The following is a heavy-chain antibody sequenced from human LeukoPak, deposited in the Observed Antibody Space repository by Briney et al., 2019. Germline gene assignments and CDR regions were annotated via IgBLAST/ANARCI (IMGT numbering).Heavy chain of an antibody. V-gene: IGHV3-30*02. CDR1: GSTFSSYG. D-gene: IGHD3-10*02. CDR3: AELGITMIGGV. CDR2: IHHDGSNK. J-gene: IGHJ6*04. Sequence: GGSLRLSCAASGSTFSSYGMHWVRQAPGKGLDWVAFIHHDGSNKYYADSVKGRFTISRDNAKNSLYLQMNSLRAEDTAVYYCAELGITMIGGVWGKGTTVTISS.